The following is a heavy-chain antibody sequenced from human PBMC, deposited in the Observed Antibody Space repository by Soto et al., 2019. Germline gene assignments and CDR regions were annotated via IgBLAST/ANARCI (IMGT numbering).Heavy chain of an antibody. J-gene: IGHJ6*02. CDR1: GYTFTSYD. CDR3: ARRGYSSSWYYYYYYGMDV. D-gene: IGHD6-13*01. CDR2: MNPNSGNT. Sequence: QVQLVQSGAEVKKPGASVKVSCKASGYTFTSYDINWVRQATGQGLEWMGWMNPNSGNTGYAQKFQGRVTMTRNTXISTGYMELSSLRSEDTAVYYCARRGYSSSWYYYYYYGMDVWGQGTTVTVSS. V-gene: IGHV1-8*01.